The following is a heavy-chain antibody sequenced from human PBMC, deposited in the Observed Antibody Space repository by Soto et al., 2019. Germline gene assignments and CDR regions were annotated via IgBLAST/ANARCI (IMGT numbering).Heavy chain of an antibody. CDR3: ARRITSVRIFIKHCFFFYWY. CDR2: INHSGST. D-gene: IGHD3-10*01. Sequence: GKVLEWIGEINHSGSTTYNPSLKSRVTISVDTSKTQFSLKLSYVSAGDKALYYGARRITSVRIFIKHCFFFYWY. J-gene: IGHJ2*01. V-gene: IGHV4-34*01.